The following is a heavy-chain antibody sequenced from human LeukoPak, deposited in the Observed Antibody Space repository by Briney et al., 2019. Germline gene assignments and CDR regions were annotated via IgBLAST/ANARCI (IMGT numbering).Heavy chain of an antibody. CDR1: GFTFDDYG. J-gene: IGHJ3*02. D-gene: IGHD1-1*01. CDR2: INWNGGNT. Sequence: GGSLRLSCAASGFTFDDYGMSWVRQAPGKGLEWVSGINWNGGNTAYADSVKGRFTISRDNAKDSLYLQMNSLRAEDTALYYCARGMYPGDAFDIWGQGTTVTVSS. V-gene: IGHV3-20*04. CDR3: ARGMYPGDAFDI.